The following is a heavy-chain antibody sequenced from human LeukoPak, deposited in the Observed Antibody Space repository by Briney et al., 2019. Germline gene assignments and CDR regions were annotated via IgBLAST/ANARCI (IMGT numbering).Heavy chain of an antibody. D-gene: IGHD6-13*01. V-gene: IGHV4-4*07. Sequence: PSETLSLTCTVSGGSISSYYWSWIRQPAGKGLEWIGRIYTSGSTNYNPSLKSRVTMSVDTSKNQFSLKLSSVTAADTAVYYCARDRAAGTPAGWFDPWGQGTLVTVSS. J-gene: IGHJ5*02. CDR3: ARDRAAGTPAGWFDP. CDR2: IYTSGST. CDR1: GGSISSYY.